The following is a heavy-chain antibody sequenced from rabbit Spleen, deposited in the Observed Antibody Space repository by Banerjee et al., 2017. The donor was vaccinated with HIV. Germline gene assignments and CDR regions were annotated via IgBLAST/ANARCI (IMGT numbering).Heavy chain of an antibody. CDR3: ARAGEGGDGYLNG. V-gene: IGHV1S47*01. Sequence: QQQLVESGGGLVQPEGYLTLTCKASGFDFSSNAMCWVRQAPGKRPEWIACRYNGDGGSYYATWAKGRFTISKTSSTTVTLQMTSLTVADTATYFCARAGEGGDGYLNGWGPGTLVTVS. CDR2: RYNGDGGS. J-gene: IGHJ4*01. CDR1: GFDFSSNA. D-gene: IGHD5-1*01.